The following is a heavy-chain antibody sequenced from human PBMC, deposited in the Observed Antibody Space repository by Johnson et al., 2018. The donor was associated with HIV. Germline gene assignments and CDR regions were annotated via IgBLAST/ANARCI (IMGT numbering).Heavy chain of an antibody. CDR2: IKQDGTIK. D-gene: IGHD1-26*01. CDR3: ARLDRRSGSYYPGAFDI. CDR1: GFTVSSNY. J-gene: IGHJ3*02. Sequence: VQLVESGGGLVQPGGSLRLSCAASGFTVSSNYMSWVRQAPGKGLEWVANIKQDGTIKYYVDSVRGRFTISRDNSKNTLYLQMNSLRAGDTAVYYCARLDRRSGSYYPGAFDIWGQGTMVTVSS. V-gene: IGHV3-7*01.